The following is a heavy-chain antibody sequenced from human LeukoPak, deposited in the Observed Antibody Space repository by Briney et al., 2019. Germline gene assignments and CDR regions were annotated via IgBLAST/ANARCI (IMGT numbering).Heavy chain of an antibody. CDR1: GYTFTGYX. V-gene: IGHV1-2*02. CDR3: ARGSITMVRGVISWFDP. Sequence: ASVKVSCKAXGYTFTGYXXXXXXXXPGQGLEXXXXXXPNSGGTNYAQKFQGRVTMTRDTSISTAYMELSRLRSDDTAVYYCARGSITMVRGVISWFDPWGQGTLVTVSS. J-gene: IGHJ5*02. CDR2: XXPNSGGT. D-gene: IGHD3-10*01.